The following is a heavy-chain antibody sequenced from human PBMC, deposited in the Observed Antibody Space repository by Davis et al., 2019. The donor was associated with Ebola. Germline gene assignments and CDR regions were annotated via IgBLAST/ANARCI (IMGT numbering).Heavy chain of an antibody. CDR3: AVGGSYLPFGY. CDR2: IYYSGST. Sequence: GSLRLSCTVSGGSISSYNWSWIRQPPGKGLEWIGYIYYSGSTNYNPSLKSRVTISVGTSKNQFSLKLSSVTAADTAVYYCAVGGSYLPFGYWGQGTLVTVSS. D-gene: IGHD3-16*01. V-gene: IGHV4-59*01. CDR1: GGSISSYN. J-gene: IGHJ4*02.